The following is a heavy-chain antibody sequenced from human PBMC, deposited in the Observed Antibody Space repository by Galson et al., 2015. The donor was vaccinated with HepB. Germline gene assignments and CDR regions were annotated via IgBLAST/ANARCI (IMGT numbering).Heavy chain of an antibody. CDR1: GFTFNTYG. CDR2: IWYDGSKK. Sequence: SLRLSCAATGFTFNTYGMHWVRQAPGKGLEWVALIWYDGSKKYYADSVKGRFTISRDNSKNTLYLQMNSLRAEDTAIYYCARRGDSSGYYLTYYYYGLDVWGQGTTVTIS. CDR3: ARRGDSSGYYLTYYYYGLDV. D-gene: IGHD3-22*01. J-gene: IGHJ6*02. V-gene: IGHV3-33*01.